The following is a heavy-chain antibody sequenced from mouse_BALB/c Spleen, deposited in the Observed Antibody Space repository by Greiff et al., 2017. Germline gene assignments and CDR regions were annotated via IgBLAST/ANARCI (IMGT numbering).Heavy chain of an antibody. CDR1: GYSFTSYY. CDR3: ARENGNYWYFDV. Sequence: QLQESGPELMKPGASVKISCKASGYSFTSYYMHWVKQSHGKSLEWIGYIDPFNGGTSYNQKFKGKATLTVDKSSSTAYMHLSSLTSEDSAVYYCARENGNYWYFDVWGAGTTVTVSS. V-gene: IGHV1S135*01. CDR2: IDPFNGGT. J-gene: IGHJ1*01. D-gene: IGHD2-1*01.